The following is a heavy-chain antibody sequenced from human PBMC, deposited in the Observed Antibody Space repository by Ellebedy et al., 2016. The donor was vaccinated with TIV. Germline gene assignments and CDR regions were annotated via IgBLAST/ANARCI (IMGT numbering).Heavy chain of an antibody. J-gene: IGHJ4*02. Sequence: PGGSLRLSCAASGFSSSRFAMHWVRQAPGKGSDYVAALSAEGDKSWYADSVKDRFIISRDISKNTLYLQMSSLRSEDTAVYYCTCSVAEGDDGLGDFDYWGQGTLVTVSS. CDR1: GFSSSRFA. D-gene: IGHD3-10*02. V-gene: IGHV3-64D*06. CDR2: LSAEGDKS. CDR3: TCSVAEGDDGLGDFDY.